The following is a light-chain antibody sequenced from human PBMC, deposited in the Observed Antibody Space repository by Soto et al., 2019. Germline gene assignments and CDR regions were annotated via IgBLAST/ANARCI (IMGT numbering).Light chain of an antibody. CDR2: EDN. J-gene: IGLJ2*01. CDR3: QSYDSSNVV. V-gene: IGLV6-57*03. Sequence: NFMLTQPHSVSESPGKTVTISCTRSSGSIARNYVQWYQQRPGSAPTTVIYEDNQRPSGVPDRFSGSIDSSSNSAPLTISGLKTEDEADYYCQSYDSSNVVFGGGTKLTVL. CDR1: SGSIARNY.